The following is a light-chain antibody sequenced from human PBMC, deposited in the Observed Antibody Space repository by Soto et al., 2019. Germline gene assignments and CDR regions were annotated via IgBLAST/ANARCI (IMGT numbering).Light chain of an antibody. CDR2: EGT. CDR1: SSDIGSYNV. CDR3: SSYAGGSTYYV. V-gene: IGLV2-23*01. Sequence: QSALTQPPSVSGSPGQSITISCTGTSSDIGSYNVVSWYQQHPDKVPKPMIYEGTKRPSGVSNRFSGFKSGNTASLTISGLQAEDEADYFCSSYAGGSTYYVFGTGTKLTVL. J-gene: IGLJ1*01.